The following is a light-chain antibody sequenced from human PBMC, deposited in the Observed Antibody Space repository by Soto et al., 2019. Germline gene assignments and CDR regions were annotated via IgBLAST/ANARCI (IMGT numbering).Light chain of an antibody. Sequence: EIFLTQSPVTLSLSPGDRAILSCRASQSVSSYLAWYPQKPGQAPRLLIYDASNRATGIPARFSGSGSGTDFTLTIDNLEPEDFAIYYCQQRSNWPPITFGQGTRLEI. CDR3: QQRSNWPPIT. V-gene: IGKV3-11*01. J-gene: IGKJ5*01. CDR1: QSVSSY. CDR2: DAS.